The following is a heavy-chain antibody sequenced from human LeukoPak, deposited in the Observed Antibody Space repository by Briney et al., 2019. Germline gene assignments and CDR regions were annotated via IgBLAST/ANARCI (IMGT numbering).Heavy chain of an antibody. CDR1: GGSISSGGYY. CDR3: ARLYSSGWYFDY. Sequence: SQTLSLTCTVSGGSISSGGYYWSWIRQHPGKGLEWIGYIYYSGSTYYNPSLKSRVTISVDTSKNQFSLKLSSVTAADTAVYYCARLYSSGWYFDYWGQGTLVTVSS. CDR2: IYYSGST. D-gene: IGHD6-19*01. J-gene: IGHJ4*02. V-gene: IGHV4-31*03.